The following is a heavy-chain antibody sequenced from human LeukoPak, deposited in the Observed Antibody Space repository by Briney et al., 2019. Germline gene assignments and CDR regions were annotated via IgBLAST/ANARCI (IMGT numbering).Heavy chain of an antibody. CDR3: ASDSYSPEYFQH. V-gene: IGHV3-66*01. CDR1: GFSVSNNY. J-gene: IGHJ1*01. D-gene: IGHD2-15*01. Sequence: GGSLRLSCAASGFSVSNNYVSWVRQAPGKGLEWVSVIYSGGSTFYADSVKGRFTISRDNSKNTLYLQMNSLRAEDTAVYYCASDSYSPEYFQHWGQGTLVTVSS. CDR2: IYSGGST.